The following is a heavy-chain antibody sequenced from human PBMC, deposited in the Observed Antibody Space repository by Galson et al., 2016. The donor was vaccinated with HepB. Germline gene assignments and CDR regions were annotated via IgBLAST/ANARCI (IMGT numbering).Heavy chain of an antibody. Sequence: SLRLSCAASEFTFSSYAMTWVRRAPGKGLEWVASITGGGGSTFYADSVKGRFSISRDNSRNTLFLQITGLRAEDTAVYYCARAAGGVMGSYYFDYWGQGTLVTVSS. CDR2: ITGGGGST. J-gene: IGHJ4*02. CDR3: ARAAGGVMGSYYFDY. CDR1: EFTFSSYA. V-gene: IGHV3-23*01. D-gene: IGHD3-16*01.